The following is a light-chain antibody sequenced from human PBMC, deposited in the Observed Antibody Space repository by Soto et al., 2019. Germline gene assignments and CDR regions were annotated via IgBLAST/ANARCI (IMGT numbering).Light chain of an antibody. CDR3: QQYSSYSPYT. CDR2: EAS. J-gene: IGKJ2*01. Sequence: DIQMTQSPSTLSASIGDRVTITCRASQTVYTWLAWYQQKPGTAPKLLIYEASTLHSGVPSRFSGSGSGTEFTLVISRLQPDDLATYYCQQYSSYSPYTFGQGTKGDIK. V-gene: IGKV1-5*03. CDR1: QTVYTW.